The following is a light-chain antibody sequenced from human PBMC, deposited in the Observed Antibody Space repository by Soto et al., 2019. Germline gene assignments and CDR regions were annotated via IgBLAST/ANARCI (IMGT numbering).Light chain of an antibody. J-gene: IGKJ4*01. CDR2: GAS. CDR3: QQYNNWPPLT. Sequence: EIVMTHSPATLSVSPGERATLSCRASQSVSFNLAWYQQKPGQAPRLLIYGASTRATGIPARFSGSGSGTEFTLTISSLQSEDFAVYYCQQYNNWPPLTFGGGTKVEIK. CDR1: QSVSFN. V-gene: IGKV3-15*01.